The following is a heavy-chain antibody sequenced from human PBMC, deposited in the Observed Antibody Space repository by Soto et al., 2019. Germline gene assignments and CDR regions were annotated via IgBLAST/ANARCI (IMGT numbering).Heavy chain of an antibody. D-gene: IGHD3-3*01. CDR1: GFTFSDYN. Sequence: EVQLVESGGGLVQPGGSLRLSCAASGFTFSDYNMNWVRQAPGKGLEWVSYISSSTSTIYYGDSVKGRFTISRDNAKNSLVLQMNSLRDEDTAVYYFASTPAPLDCLLPFDEWGQGTLVTVSS. V-gene: IGHV3-48*02. CDR2: ISSSTSTI. J-gene: IGHJ4*01. CDR3: ASTPAPLDCLLPFDE.